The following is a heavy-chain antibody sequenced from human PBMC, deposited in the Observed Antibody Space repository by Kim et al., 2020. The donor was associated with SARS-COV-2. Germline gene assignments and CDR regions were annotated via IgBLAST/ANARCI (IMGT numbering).Heavy chain of an antibody. V-gene: IGHV3-23*01. Sequence: GGSLRLSCAASGFTFSDHAMNWVRQAPGRGLEWVSGIGGSDGTTYYADSVKGRFTISRDNSRNKLFLLMSALRAEDTAVYHCAKSDCAGGTCFLINYWGQGTLVTVSS. J-gene: IGHJ4*02. D-gene: IGHD2-8*02. CDR1: GFTFSDHA. CDR2: IGGSDGTT. CDR3: AKSDCAGGTCFLINY.